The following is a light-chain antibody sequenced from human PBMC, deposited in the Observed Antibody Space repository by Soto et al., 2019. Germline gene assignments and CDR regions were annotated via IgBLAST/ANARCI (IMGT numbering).Light chain of an antibody. CDR1: SSDVGGYNY. CDR2: EVS. J-gene: IGLJ1*01. CDR3: SSYTSSSTLEGYV. Sequence: QSALTHPASVSGSPGQSITISCTGTSSDVGGYNYVSWYQQHPGNAPKLMIYEVSNRPSGVSNRFSGSKSGNTASLTISGPQAEDEADYYCSSYTSSSTLEGYVFGTGTKVTV. V-gene: IGLV2-14*01.